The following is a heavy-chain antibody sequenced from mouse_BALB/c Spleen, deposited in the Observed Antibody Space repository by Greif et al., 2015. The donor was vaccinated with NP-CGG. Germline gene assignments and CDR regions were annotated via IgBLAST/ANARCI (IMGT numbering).Heavy chain of an antibody. CDR1: GFNIKDYY. Sequence: EVQLQQSGAELVRPGALVKLSCKASGFNIKDYYMHWVKQRPEQGLEWIGWIDPENGNTIYDPKFQGKASITADTSSNPAYLRLSSLTSEDTAVYYCAGGSGFAYWGQGTLVTVSA. J-gene: IGHJ3*01. V-gene: IGHV14-1*02. CDR2: IDPENGNT. CDR3: AGGSGFAY.